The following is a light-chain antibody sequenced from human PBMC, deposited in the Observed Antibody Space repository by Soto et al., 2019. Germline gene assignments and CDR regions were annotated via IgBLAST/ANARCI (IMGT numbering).Light chain of an antibody. V-gene: IGKV3-11*01. CDR3: QQRSHWRER. J-gene: IGKJ1*01. Sequence: EIVVTQSPATLSLSPGERATLSCRASESISSYLAWYQQKPGQPPRLLIYDASNRATGIPGRFSGSGSGTDFTLTISSLQPEDAPVYAGQQRSHWRERFGQGTKVEIK. CDR1: ESISSY. CDR2: DAS.